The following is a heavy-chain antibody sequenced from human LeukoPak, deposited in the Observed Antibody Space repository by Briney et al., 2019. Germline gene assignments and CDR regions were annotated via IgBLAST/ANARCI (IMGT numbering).Heavy chain of an antibody. CDR1: GGSFSGYY. D-gene: IGHD6-25*01. CDR2: INHSGST. CDR3: ARGRVGVAAAGPSFDY. Sequence: SETLSLTCAVYGGSFSGYYWSWIRQPPGKGLEWIGEINHSGSTNYNPSLKSRVTISVDTSKNQFSLKLSSGTAADTAVYYCARGRVGVAAAGPSFDYWGQGTLVTVSS. J-gene: IGHJ4*02. V-gene: IGHV4-34*01.